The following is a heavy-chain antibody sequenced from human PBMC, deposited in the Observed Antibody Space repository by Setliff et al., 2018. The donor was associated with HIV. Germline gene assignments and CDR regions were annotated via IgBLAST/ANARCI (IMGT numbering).Heavy chain of an antibody. J-gene: IGHJ6*03. CDR3: ARDLWGDDYYYNNMDV. CDR1: GDSFSSGTYY. D-gene: IGHD2-21*02. CDR2: INYSGST. V-gene: IGHV4-39*07. Sequence: KPSETLSLTCSVSGDSFSSGTYYWGWIRQPPGKGLEWIGSINYSGSTYYNPSLKSRVTISVDTSKNQFFLKVTSVTAADTAVYYCARDLWGDDYYYNNMDVWGKGTTVTVSS.